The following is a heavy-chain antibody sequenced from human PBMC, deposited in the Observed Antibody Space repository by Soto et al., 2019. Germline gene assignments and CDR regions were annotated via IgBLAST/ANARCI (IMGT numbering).Heavy chain of an antibody. Sequence: GGSLRLSCAASGFTVSSNYMSWVRQAPGKGLEWVSVIYSGGSTYYADSVKGRFTISRDNSKNTLYLQMNSLRAEDTAVYYCARVIREYSGYDPSTLIDYWGQGTLVTVSS. CDR2: IYSGGST. V-gene: IGHV3-66*01. CDR1: GFTVSSNY. CDR3: ARVIREYSGYDPSTLIDY. D-gene: IGHD5-12*01. J-gene: IGHJ4*02.